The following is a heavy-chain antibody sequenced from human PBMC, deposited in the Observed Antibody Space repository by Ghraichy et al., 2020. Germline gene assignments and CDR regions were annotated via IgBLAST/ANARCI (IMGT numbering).Heavy chain of an antibody. CDR1: GFTFSSNS. J-gene: IGHJ4*02. D-gene: IGHD3-9*01. CDR2: ISSSSSTI. CDR3: ARYGSGTGYRDPFDY. V-gene: IGHV3-48*04. Sequence: GGSLRLSCAASGFTFSSNSMNWVRQAQGKGLEWVSYISSSSSTIYYADSVKRRFTISRDNATNSLYLQMNSLRAEDTAVYYCARYGSGTGYRDPFDYCGQISLFTVSS.